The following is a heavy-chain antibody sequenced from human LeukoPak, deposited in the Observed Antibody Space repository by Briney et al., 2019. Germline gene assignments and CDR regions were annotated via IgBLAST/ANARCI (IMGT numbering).Heavy chain of an antibody. Sequence: GGSLRLSCAASGFTFSSCAMSWVRQAPGKGLERVSTIIDSGNSIYYADSAEGRFTISRDNSKNTLYLQMNSLRAGDTAVYYCAKDPIFSGSYGVFDYWGLGTLVTVSS. D-gene: IGHD1-26*01. J-gene: IGHJ4*02. V-gene: IGHV3-23*01. CDR1: GFTFSSCA. CDR3: AKDPIFSGSYGVFDY. CDR2: IIDSGNSI.